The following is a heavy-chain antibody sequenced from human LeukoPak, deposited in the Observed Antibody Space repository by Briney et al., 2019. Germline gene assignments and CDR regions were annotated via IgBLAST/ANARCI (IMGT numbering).Heavy chain of an antibody. Sequence: SETLSLTCAVNGGSFSGYYWSWIRQPPGKGLEWIGEINHSGSTNYNPSLKSRVTISVDTSKNQFSLKLSSVTAADTAVYYCARGYYDYVWGRYRFPYYFDYWGQGTLVTVSS. D-gene: IGHD3-16*02. CDR3: ARGYYDYVWGRYRFPYYFDY. CDR1: GGSFSGYY. J-gene: IGHJ4*02. CDR2: INHSGST. V-gene: IGHV4-34*01.